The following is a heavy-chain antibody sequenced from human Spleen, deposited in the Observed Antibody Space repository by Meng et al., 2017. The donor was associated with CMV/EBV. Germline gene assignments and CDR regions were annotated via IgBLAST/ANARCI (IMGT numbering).Heavy chain of an antibody. J-gene: IGHJ6*02. D-gene: IGHD3-3*01. Sequence: ASVKVSCKASGYTFTSYGISWVRQAPGQGLEWMGWISAYNGNTNYAQKLQGRVTMTTDTSTSTAYMELRSLRSDDTAVYYCARPNYDFWSGYENDYYYYGMDVWGQGTTVTVSS. CDR3: ARPNYDFWSGYENDYYYYGMDV. CDR2: ISAYNGNT. V-gene: IGHV1-18*01. CDR1: GYTFTSYG.